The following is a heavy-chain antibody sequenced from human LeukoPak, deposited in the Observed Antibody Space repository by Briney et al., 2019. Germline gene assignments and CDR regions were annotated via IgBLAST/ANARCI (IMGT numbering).Heavy chain of an antibody. CDR1: GGSISSYY. D-gene: IGHD3-22*01. V-gene: IGHV4-4*07. CDR2: IYTSGST. Sequence: SETLSLTCTVSGGSISSYYWSWIRQPAGKGLEWIGRIYTSGSTNYNPSLKSRVTMSVDTSKNQFSLKLSSVTAADTAVYYCARESGDDSSGYYYGSPHFGYWGQGTLVTVSS. J-gene: IGHJ4*02. CDR3: ARESGDDSSGYYYGSPHFGY.